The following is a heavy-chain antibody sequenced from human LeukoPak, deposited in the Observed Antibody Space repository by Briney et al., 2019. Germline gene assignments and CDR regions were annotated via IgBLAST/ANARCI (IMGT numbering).Heavy chain of an antibody. Sequence: PGGSLRLSCAASGFSFSNYWLSWVRQAPGKGLEWVANINQDGSVKYYVDSVKGRFTISRDNSKNTLYLQMHSLRAEDTAVYYCVKDYATIAAAANPLFDYWGQGALVTVSS. CDR3: VKDYATIAAAANPLFDY. J-gene: IGHJ4*02. CDR2: INQDGSVK. V-gene: IGHV3-7*05. D-gene: IGHD6-13*01. CDR1: GFSFSNYW.